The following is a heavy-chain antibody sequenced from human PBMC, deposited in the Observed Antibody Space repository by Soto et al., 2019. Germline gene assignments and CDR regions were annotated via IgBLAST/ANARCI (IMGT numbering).Heavy chain of an antibody. CDR3: ARGVAAAGTPYYFDMSV. Sequence: SETLSLTCTVSGGSISIYYCSWIGQPAGRGLEWIGSVSYSGITNYNPSLKSRVTISVDTSKNHFSLKLSSVTAADTAVYFCARGVAAAGTPYYFDMSVWGQGNTVTVSS. CDR1: GGSISIYY. CDR2: VSYSGIT. V-gene: IGHV4-59*01. D-gene: IGHD6-13*01. J-gene: IGHJ6*02.